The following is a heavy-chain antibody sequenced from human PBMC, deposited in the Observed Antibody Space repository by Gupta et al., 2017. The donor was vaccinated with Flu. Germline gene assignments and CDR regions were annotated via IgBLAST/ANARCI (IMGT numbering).Heavy chain of an antibody. CDR3: AKEFPILDHHYYDSSGYFYGLRTNSD. J-gene: IGHJ4*02. Sequence: EVQLLESGGGLVQPGGSLRLSCAASGFTFSSYAMSWVRQAPGKGLEWVSAISGSGGSTYYADSVKGRFTISRDNSKNTLYLQMNSLRAEDTAVYYCAKEFPILDHHYYDSSGYFYGLRTNSDWGQGTLVTVSS. CDR2: ISGSGGST. D-gene: IGHD3-22*01. V-gene: IGHV3-23*01. CDR1: GFTFSSYA.